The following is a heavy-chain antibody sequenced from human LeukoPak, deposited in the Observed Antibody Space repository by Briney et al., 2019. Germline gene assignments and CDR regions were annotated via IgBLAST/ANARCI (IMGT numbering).Heavy chain of an antibody. CDR1: GDSVSSNSAA. J-gene: IGHJ6*02. CDR2: TYYRSKWYN. D-gene: IGHD1-7*01. CDR3: ARELELLSYYYYGMDV. Sequence: SQTLSLTCAISGDSVSSNSAAWNWIRQSPSRGLEWLGRTYYRSKWYNDYAVAVKSRITINPDTSKNQFSLQLNSVTPEDAAVYYCARELELLSYYYYGMDVWGQGTTVTVSS. V-gene: IGHV6-1*01.